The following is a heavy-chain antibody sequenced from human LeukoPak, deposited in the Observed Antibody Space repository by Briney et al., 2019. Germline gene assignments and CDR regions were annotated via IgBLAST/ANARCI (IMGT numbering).Heavy chain of an antibody. CDR3: ARHTNDFGGNGDY. CDR1: GYSFTSYW. Sequence: GESLKISCKGSGYSFTSYWIGWVRQMPGKGLEWMGIIYPGDPDTRYSPSFQGQVTISADKSISTAYLQWSSLEASDTAMYYCARHTNDFGGNGDYWGQGTLVTVSS. CDR2: IYPGDPDT. D-gene: IGHD4-23*01. J-gene: IGHJ4*02. V-gene: IGHV5-51*01.